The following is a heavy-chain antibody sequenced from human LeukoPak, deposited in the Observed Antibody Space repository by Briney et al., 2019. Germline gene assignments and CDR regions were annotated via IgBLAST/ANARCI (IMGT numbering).Heavy chain of an antibody. CDR1: GFTFSSYS. V-gene: IGHV3-53*01. D-gene: IGHD3-9*01. J-gene: IGHJ6*02. CDR3: ARADYDILTGHAPDYYYGMDV. CDR2: IYSGGST. Sequence: GGSLRLSCAASGFTFSSYSMNWVRQAPGKGLEWVSVIYSGGSTYYADSVKGRFTISRDNSKNTLYLQMNSLRAEDTAVYYCARADYDILTGHAPDYYYGMDVWGQGTTVTVSS.